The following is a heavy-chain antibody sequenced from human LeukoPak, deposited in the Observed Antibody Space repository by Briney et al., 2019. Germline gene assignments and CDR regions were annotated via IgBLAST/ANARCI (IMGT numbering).Heavy chain of an antibody. V-gene: IGHV3-33*01. J-gene: IGHJ6*02. Sequence: SLRLSCAASGFTFSSYGMHWVRQAPGKGLEWVAVIWYDGDNKYYADSVKGRFTISRDNSKNTLYLQMNSLRAGDTAVYYCARDGIAAAGQYYCYGMDVWGQGTTVTVSS. CDR1: GFTFSSYG. CDR3: ARDGIAAAGQYYCYGMDV. CDR2: IWYDGDNK. D-gene: IGHD6-13*01.